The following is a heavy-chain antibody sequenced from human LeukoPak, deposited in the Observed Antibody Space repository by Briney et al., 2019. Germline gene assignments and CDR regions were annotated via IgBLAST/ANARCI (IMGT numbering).Heavy chain of an antibody. Sequence: SETLSLTCTVSGGSISSYYWSWIRQPAGNGLEWIGRVDTSGSSNYNPSLKSRVTMSVDTSKNQFSLKLSSVTAADAAVYYCASVRSGSLDYWGQGTLVTVSS. CDR3: ASVRSGSLDY. V-gene: IGHV4-4*07. CDR2: VDTSGSS. CDR1: GGSISSYY. J-gene: IGHJ4*02. D-gene: IGHD1-26*01.